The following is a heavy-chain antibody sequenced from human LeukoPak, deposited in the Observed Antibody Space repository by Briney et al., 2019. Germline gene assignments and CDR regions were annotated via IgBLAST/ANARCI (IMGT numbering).Heavy chain of an antibody. D-gene: IGHD6-13*01. V-gene: IGHV1-69*13. Sequence: ASVKVSCKASGYTFTSYAMHWVRQAPGQGLEWMGGIIPIFGTANYAQKFQGRVTITADESTSTAYMELSSLRSEDTAVYYCARVMGSSWYKDLTWFDPWGQGTLVTVSS. CDR2: IIPIFGTA. CDR3: ARVMGSSWYKDLTWFDP. CDR1: GYTFTSYA. J-gene: IGHJ5*02.